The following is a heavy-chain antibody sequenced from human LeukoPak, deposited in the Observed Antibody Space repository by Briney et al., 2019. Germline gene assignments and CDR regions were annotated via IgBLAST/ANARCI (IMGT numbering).Heavy chain of an antibody. CDR1: GFTFSSYA. CDR2: ISYDGSNK. Sequence: QPGGSLRLSCAASGFTFSSYAMHWVRQAPGKGLEWVAVISYDGSNKYYADSVKGRFTISRDNSKNTLYLQMNSLRAEDSAVYYCAKEVLPTVLWGAMDVWGQGTTVTVSS. J-gene: IGHJ6*02. D-gene: IGHD2-2*01. CDR3: AKEVLPTVLWGAMDV. V-gene: IGHV3-30-3*01.